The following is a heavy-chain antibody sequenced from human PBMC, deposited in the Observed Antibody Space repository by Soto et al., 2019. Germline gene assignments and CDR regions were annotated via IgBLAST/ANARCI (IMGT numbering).Heavy chain of an antibody. D-gene: IGHD6-19*01. CDR1: GYTFTSYY. J-gene: IGHJ5*02. CDR2: INPSGGST. Sequence: ASVKVSCKASGYTFTSYYMHWVRQAPGQGLEWMGIINPSGGSTSYAQKFQGRVTMTRDTSTSTVYMELSSLRSEDTAVYYCARSPPSLAVAGMSDWFDPWGQGTLVTAPQ. CDR3: ARSPPSLAVAGMSDWFDP. V-gene: IGHV1-46*01.